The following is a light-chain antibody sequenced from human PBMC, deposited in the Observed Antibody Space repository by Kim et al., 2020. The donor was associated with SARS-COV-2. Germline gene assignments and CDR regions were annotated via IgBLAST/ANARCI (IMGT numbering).Light chain of an antibody. CDR1: SSDVGRYNY. CDR3: SSYAGRNDLV. J-gene: IGLJ2*01. CDR2: DVT. V-gene: IGLV2-8*01. Sequence: QSALTQPPSASGSPGQSVDISCTGTSSDVGRYNYVSWYQHNPGKAPKLIIYDVTKRPTGVPDRFSGSKSGNTASLTVSGLQAEDEADYYCSSYAGRNDLVFGGGTQLTVL.